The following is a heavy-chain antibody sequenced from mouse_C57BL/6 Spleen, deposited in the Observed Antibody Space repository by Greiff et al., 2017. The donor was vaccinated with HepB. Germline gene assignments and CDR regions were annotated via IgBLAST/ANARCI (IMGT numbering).Heavy chain of an antibody. CDR3: AREGGINYAVDY. J-gene: IGHJ4*01. V-gene: IGHV1-52*01. CDR1: GYTFTSYW. Sequence: QVQLQQPGAELVRPGSSVKLSCKASGYTFTSYWMHWVKQRPIQGLEWIGNIDPSDSETHYNQKFKDKATLTVDKSSSTAYMQLSSLTSEDSAVYYCAREGGINYAVDYWGQGTSVTVSS. CDR2: IDPSDSET.